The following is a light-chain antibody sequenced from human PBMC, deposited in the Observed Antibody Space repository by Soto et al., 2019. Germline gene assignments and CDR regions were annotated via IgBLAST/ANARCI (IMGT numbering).Light chain of an antibody. V-gene: IGLV1-44*01. CDR3: AAWDDSLNGYV. Sequence: QSVLTQPPSASGTPGQRVTISCSGGSSNIGTNAVNWYQQLPGTAPKLLIYNNNQRPSGVPDRFSGSKPGTSASLAISGLQSEDEVDYYCAAWDDSLNGYVFGTGTKLTVL. CDR1: SSNIGTNA. CDR2: NNN. J-gene: IGLJ1*01.